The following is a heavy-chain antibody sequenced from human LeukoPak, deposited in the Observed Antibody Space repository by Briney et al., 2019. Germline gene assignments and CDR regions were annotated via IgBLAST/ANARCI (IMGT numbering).Heavy chain of an antibody. J-gene: IGHJ4*02. CDR1: GGSFSGYY. Sequence: SETLSLTCAVYGGSFSGYYWSWIRQPAGKGLEWIARIYTSGSTNYNPSLKSRVTMSVDTSKNQFSLKLSSVTAADTAVYYCARELTPPLAAQFDYWGQGTLVAVSS. CDR2: IYTSGST. V-gene: IGHV4-4*07. CDR3: ARELTPPLAAQFDY. D-gene: IGHD6-13*01.